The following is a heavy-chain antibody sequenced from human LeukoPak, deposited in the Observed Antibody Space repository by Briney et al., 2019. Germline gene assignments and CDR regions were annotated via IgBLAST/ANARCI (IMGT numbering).Heavy chain of an antibody. V-gene: IGHV1-2*02. CDR3: ARAYCSSTSCYKYFQH. CDR1: GYTFTSYA. CDR2: INPNSGGT. Sequence: ASVKVSCKASGYTFTSYAMHWVRQAPGQGLEWMGWINPNSGGTNYAQKFQGRVTMTRDTSISTAYMELSRLRSDDTAVYYCARAYCSSTSCYKYFQHWGQGTLVTVSS. D-gene: IGHD2-2*02. J-gene: IGHJ1*01.